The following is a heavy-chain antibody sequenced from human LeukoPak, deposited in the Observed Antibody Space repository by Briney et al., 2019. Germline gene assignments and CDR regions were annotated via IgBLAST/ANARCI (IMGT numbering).Heavy chain of an antibody. V-gene: IGHV1-18*01. CDR2: ISAYNGNT. Sequence: ASVKVSCKASGYTFTSYGIRWVRQAPGQGLEWMGWISAYNGNTNYAQKLQGRVTMTTDTSTNTAYMELRSLRADDTAVYYCARSRGYDKGFDYWGQGTLVTVSS. CDR1: GYTFTSYG. J-gene: IGHJ4*02. CDR3: ARSRGYDKGFDY. D-gene: IGHD5-12*01.